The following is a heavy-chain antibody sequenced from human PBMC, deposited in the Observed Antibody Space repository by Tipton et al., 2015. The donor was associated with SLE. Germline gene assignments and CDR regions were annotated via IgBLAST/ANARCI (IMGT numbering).Heavy chain of an antibody. CDR2: VYYTGNT. CDR1: GDSISSSSYY. CDR3: ATHSGWRDF. Sequence: TLSLTCIVSGDSISSSSYYWGWIRQPPGKGLEWVGTVYYTGNTFYNPSLKSRVTISVDTSKNQFSLKLSSVTAADTAVYFCATHSGWRDFWGQGTLVTVSS. V-gene: IGHV4-39*07. D-gene: IGHD6-19*01. J-gene: IGHJ4*02.